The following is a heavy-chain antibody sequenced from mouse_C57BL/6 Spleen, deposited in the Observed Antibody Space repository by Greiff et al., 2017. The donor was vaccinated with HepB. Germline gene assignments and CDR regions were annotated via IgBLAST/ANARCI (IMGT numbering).Heavy chain of an antibody. CDR2: ISNGGGST. CDR1: GFTFSDYY. J-gene: IGHJ4*01. V-gene: IGHV5-12*01. D-gene: IGHD1-1*01. Sequence: EVQRVESGGGLVQPGGSLKLSCAASGFTFSDYYMYWVRQTPEKRLEWVAYISNGGGSTYYPDTVKGRCTISRDNAKNTLYLQMSRLKSEDTAMYYCARQGATVVATDAMDYWGQGTSVTVSS. CDR3: ARQGATVVATDAMDY.